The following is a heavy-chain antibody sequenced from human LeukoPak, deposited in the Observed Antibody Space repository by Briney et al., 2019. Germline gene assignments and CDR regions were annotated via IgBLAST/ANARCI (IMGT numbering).Heavy chain of an antibody. CDR1: GFTFSSYS. CDR2: ISSSSSYI. V-gene: IGHV3-21*01. D-gene: IGHD6-13*01. Sequence: GGSLRLSCAASGFTFSSYSMNWVRQAPGKGLEWVSSISSSSSYIYYADSVKGRFTISRDNAKNSLYLQMNSLGAEDTAVYYCARAGEFSWAFDYWGQGTLVTVSS. J-gene: IGHJ4*02. CDR3: ARAGEFSWAFDY.